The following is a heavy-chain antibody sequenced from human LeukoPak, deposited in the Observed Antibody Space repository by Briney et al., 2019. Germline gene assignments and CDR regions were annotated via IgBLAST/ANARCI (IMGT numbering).Heavy chain of an antibody. CDR3: ARDLGYCSSTSCYHDAFDI. V-gene: IGHV1-18*01. Sequence: ATVKVSCKASGYTFTSYGISWVRQAPGQGLEWMGWTSAYNGNTNYAQKLQGRVTMTTDTSTRTAYMELRSPRSDDTAVYYCARDLGYCSSTSCYHDAFDIWGQGTMVTVSS. J-gene: IGHJ3*02. D-gene: IGHD2-2*01. CDR2: TSAYNGNT. CDR1: GYTFTSYG.